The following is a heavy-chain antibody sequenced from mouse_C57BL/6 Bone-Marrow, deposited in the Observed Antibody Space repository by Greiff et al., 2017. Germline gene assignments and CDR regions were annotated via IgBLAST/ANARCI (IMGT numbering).Heavy chain of an antibody. CDR1: GYTFTSYW. CDR3: TRGNWDFDY. CDR2: IYPGNSDT. D-gene: IGHD4-1*01. V-gene: IGHV1-5*01. Sequence: VQLQQSGTVLARPGASVKMSCKTSGYTFTSYWMHWVKQRPGQGLEWIGAIYPGNSDTSYNQKFKGKAKLTAVTSASTAYMELSSLTNEDSAVYYCTRGNWDFDYWGQGTTLTVPS. J-gene: IGHJ2*01.